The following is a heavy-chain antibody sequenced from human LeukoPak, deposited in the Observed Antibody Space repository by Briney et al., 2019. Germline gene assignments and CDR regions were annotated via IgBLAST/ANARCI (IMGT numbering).Heavy chain of an antibody. CDR1: GFTFSTYA. J-gene: IGHJ4*02. CDR3: AKDFSSGYYITTFDY. Sequence: GGSLRLSCAASGFTFSTYAMSWVHQAPGKGLEWVSTISGSAGSTYYADSVKGRFTISRDNSKNTLYLQMSSLRAEDTAVYSCAKDFSSGYYITTFDYWGQGTLVTVSS. V-gene: IGHV3-23*01. CDR2: ISGSAGST. D-gene: IGHD3-22*01.